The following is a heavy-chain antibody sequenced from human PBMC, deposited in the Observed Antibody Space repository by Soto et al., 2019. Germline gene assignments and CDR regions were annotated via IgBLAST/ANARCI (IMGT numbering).Heavy chain of an antibody. CDR3: ARGLPPYDRRRPPTGAFED. J-gene: IGHJ4*02. D-gene: IGHD3-22*01. V-gene: IGHV4-4*07. Sequence: QVQLQESRPGLVKPSETLSLTCSVSGGSFTGDYWSWIRQPAGKGLEWIGRVFGNGGGSPIYNPSLQNRVTMSVDTSKTQFSLKLTSVTAADTAVYYCARGLPPYDRRRPPTGAFEDWGQGVLVSVSS. CDR2: VFGNGGGSP. CDR1: GGSFTGDY.